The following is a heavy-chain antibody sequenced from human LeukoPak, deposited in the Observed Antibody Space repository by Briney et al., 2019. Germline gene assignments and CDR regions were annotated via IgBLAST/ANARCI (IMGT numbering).Heavy chain of an antibody. D-gene: IGHD3-16*01. CDR1: GSSISSHD. CDR2: INFPGNT. Sequence: PSETLTLTCTVSGSSISSHDWSWIRQPPGKGLEWIGNINFPGNTNYNPSLKSRLTTSVGTSTNQFSLLLMSVLPADTTVYYYAIVQRGIISLNFWAKGTMATV. V-gene: IGHV4-59*11. CDR3: AIVQRGIISLNF. J-gene: IGHJ3*01.